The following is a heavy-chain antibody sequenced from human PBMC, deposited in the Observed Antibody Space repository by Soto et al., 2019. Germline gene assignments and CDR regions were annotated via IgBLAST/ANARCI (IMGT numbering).Heavy chain of an antibody. CDR3: ARSFGYDSPNWFDP. D-gene: IGHD3-22*01. V-gene: IGHV4-59*08. CDR1: GGSISSYY. J-gene: IGHJ5*02. CDR2: IYYSGST. Sequence: PSETLSLTCTVSGGSISSYYWSWIRQPPGKGLEWIGYIYYSGSTNYNPSLKSRVTISVDTSKNQFSLKLSSVTAADTAVYYCARSFGYDSPNWFDPWGQGTLVTVSS.